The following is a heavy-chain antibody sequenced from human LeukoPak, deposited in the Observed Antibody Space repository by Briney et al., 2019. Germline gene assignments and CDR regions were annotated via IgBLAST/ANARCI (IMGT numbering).Heavy chain of an antibody. D-gene: IGHD1/OR15-1a*01. CDR3: ARDMVEQHYYVYMDV. J-gene: IGHJ6*03. CDR2: ISSGSDYI. V-gene: IGHV3-21*01. CDR1: GFTFSTYS. Sequence: GGSLRLSCAASGFTFSTYSMNWVRQAPGKGLEWVSSISSGSDYIYYADSLQGRFTISRDNARNSLYLQMNSLRADDTAVYFCARDMVEQHYYVYMDVWGKGTTVIVSS.